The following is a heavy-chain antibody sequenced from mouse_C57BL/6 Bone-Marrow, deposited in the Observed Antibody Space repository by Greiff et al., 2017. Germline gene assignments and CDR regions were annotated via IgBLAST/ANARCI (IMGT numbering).Heavy chain of an antibody. V-gene: IGHV1-4*01. D-gene: IGHD2-1*01. Sequence: VHLVESGAELARPGASVKMSCKASGYTFTSYTMHWVNQRPGQGLEWIGYINPSSGYTKYNQKFKDKATLTADKSSSTAYMQLSSLTSEDSAVYYCARWAYGNYVSWFAYWGQGTLVTVSA. CDR1: GYTFTSYT. CDR2: INPSSGYT. CDR3: ARWAYGNYVSWFAY. J-gene: IGHJ3*01.